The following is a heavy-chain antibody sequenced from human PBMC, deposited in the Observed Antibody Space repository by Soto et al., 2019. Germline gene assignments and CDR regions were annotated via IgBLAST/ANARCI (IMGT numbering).Heavy chain of an antibody. CDR3: AKARCSTANCYLPEY. Sequence: GGSLRLSCVASGFTFSTYTMSWVRQAPGKGLEWVSVISGSAGSSGPSYADSVQGRFSISRDNARNTLYLQMNSLRGEDTAMYYCAKARCSTANCYLPEYWGQGTRVTVSS. V-gene: IGHV3-23*01. CDR1: GFTFSTYT. D-gene: IGHD2-2*01. J-gene: IGHJ4*02. CDR2: ISGSAGSSGP.